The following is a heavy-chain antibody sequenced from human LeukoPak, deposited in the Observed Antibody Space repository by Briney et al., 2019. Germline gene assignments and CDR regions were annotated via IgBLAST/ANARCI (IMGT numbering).Heavy chain of an antibody. D-gene: IGHD3-22*01. Sequence: GRSLRLSCAASGFTFSSYAMHWVRQAPGKGLEWVAVISYDGSNKYYADSVKGRFTISRDNSKNTLYLQMNSLRAEDTAVYYCARSYDSSPHFDYWGQGTLVTVSS. V-gene: IGHV3-30-3*01. CDR3: ARSYDSSPHFDY. CDR2: ISYDGSNK. CDR1: GFTFSSYA. J-gene: IGHJ4*02.